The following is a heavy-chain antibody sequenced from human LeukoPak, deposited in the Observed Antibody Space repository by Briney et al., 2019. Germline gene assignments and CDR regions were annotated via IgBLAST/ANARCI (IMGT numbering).Heavy chain of an antibody. CDR1: GFTFNSYA. CDR3: AKDLGRYRNNYFDY. J-gene: IGHJ4*02. D-gene: IGHD1-26*01. V-gene: IGHV3-23*01. Sequence: GGPLRLSCAASGFTFNSYAMSWVRQAPEKGLEWVATISGSGGGTYYADSVKGRFTISRDDSKNTLYLQMNSLRAEDTAVYYCAKDLGRYRNNYFDYWGQGTLVTVSS. CDR2: ISGSGGGT.